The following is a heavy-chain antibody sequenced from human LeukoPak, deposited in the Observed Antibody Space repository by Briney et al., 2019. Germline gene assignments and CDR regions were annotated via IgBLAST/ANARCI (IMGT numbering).Heavy chain of an antibody. Sequence: PGGSLRLSCAASGFTFSIYGMHWVRQAPGKGLEWVAFIRYDGSKKYYADSVKGRFTISRDNSKNTLYLQMNSLRAEDTAVYYCAKVPGVLISTRGAFDIWGQGTMVTVSS. J-gene: IGHJ3*02. CDR2: IRYDGSKK. D-gene: IGHD2-15*01. V-gene: IGHV3-30*02. CDR3: AKVPGVLISTRGAFDI. CDR1: GFTFSIYG.